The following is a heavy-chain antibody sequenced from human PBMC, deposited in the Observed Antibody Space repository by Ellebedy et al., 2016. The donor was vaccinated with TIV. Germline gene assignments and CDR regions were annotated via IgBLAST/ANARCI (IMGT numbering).Heavy chain of an antibody. CDR3: AKDHGYNMDDYFDY. CDR1: AFTSSNYG. J-gene: IGHJ4*02. CDR2: IPLDGSNE. V-gene: IGHV3-30*18. Sequence: PGGSLRLSCAASAFTSSNYGMHWVRQVPGKGMEWVAAIPLDGSNEYYADSVKGRFTISRDNSKNTLYLQINSLRPEDTAGYYCAKDHGYNMDDYFDYWGQGTLVTVSS. D-gene: IGHD5-18*01.